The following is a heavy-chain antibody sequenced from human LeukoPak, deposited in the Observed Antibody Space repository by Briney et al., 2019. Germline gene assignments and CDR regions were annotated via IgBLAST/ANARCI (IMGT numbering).Heavy chain of an antibody. V-gene: IGHV4-39*07. J-gene: IGHJ4*02. Sequence: SETLSLTCVVSGGSISSTSYYWGWLRQPPGKGLEWIGSIYYSGSTYYNPSLKSRVTISVDTSKNQFSLKLSSVTAADTAVYYCARTAASNLFFDYWGQGTLVTVSS. CDR3: ARTAASNLFFDY. D-gene: IGHD2-2*01. CDR2: IYYSGST. CDR1: GGSISSTSYY.